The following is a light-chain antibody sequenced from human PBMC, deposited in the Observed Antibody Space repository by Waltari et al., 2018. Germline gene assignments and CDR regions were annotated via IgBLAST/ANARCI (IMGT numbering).Light chain of an antibody. CDR1: QSVSTY. CDR3: QQRSNWPLT. V-gene: IGKV3-11*01. J-gene: IGKJ4*01. CDR2: DAF. Sequence: EIVLTQSPATLSLSPGERATLSCRASQSVSTYLAWYQQQPGQAPRLLIYDAFNRAAGIPARFSGSGSGTDFTLTISSLEPEDSAVYYCQQRSNWPLTFGGGTKVEIK.